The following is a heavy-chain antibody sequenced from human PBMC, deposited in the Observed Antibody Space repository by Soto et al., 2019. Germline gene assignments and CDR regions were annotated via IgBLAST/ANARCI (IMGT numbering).Heavy chain of an antibody. CDR3: AKRPLTAAGFDY. CDR2: ITGSGGGT. D-gene: IGHD6-13*01. J-gene: IGHJ4*02. Sequence: GSLRLSCAASGFTFSNYAMTWVRHAPGKVLEWVSVITGSGGGTYFVDSVKGRFTISRDNSKNTVYLQMNSLRAEDTAVYYCAKRPLTAAGFDYWGQGTLVTVSS. V-gene: IGHV3-23*01. CDR1: GFTFSNYA.